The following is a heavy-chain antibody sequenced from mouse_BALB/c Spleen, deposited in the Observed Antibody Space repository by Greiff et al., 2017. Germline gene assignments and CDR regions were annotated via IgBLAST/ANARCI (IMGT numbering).Heavy chain of an antibody. J-gene: IGHJ2*01. CDR3: NAGYDLDY. Sequence: VQLQQSGAELVRSGASVKLSCTASGFNIKDYYMHWVKQRPEQGLEWIGWIDPENGDTEYAPKFQGKATMTADTSSNTAYLQLSSLTSEDTAVYYCNAGYDLDYWGQGTTLTVSS. CDR2: IDPENGDT. V-gene: IGHV14-4*02. D-gene: IGHD2-2*01. CDR1: GFNIKDYY.